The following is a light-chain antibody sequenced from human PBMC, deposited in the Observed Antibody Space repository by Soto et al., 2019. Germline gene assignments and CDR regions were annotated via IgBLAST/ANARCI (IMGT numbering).Light chain of an antibody. Sequence: EIVLTQSPDTLSLSPGDTATLSCRASQSVASYLAWYQQKPGQPPRLLVYHASNRATGIPARFSGSGSGTHFTLTISSLEPDAFAVYYCQHRADWPRGSFGQGTKVDIX. CDR2: HAS. CDR3: QHRADWPRGS. J-gene: IGKJ2*01. CDR1: QSVASY. V-gene: IGKV3-11*01.